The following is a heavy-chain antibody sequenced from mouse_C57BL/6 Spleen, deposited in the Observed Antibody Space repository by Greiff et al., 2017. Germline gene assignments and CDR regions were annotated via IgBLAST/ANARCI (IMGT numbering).Heavy chain of an antibody. CDR1: GFTFSDYG. Sequence: EVKLVESGGGLVKPGGSLKLSCAASGFTFSDYGMHWVRQAPEKGLEWVAYISSGSSTIYYADTVKGRFTISRDNAKNTLFLQMTSLRSEYTAMYYCARERYYAMDYWGQGTSVTVSS. CDR2: ISSGSSTI. J-gene: IGHJ4*01. CDR3: ARERYYAMDY. V-gene: IGHV5-17*01.